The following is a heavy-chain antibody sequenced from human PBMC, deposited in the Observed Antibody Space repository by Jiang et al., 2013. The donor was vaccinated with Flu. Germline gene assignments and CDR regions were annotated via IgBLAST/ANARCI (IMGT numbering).Heavy chain of an antibody. J-gene: IGHJ4*02. CDR1: GYTFTSYD. Sequence: GAEVKKPGASVKVSCKASGYTFTSYDFSWVRQAPGQGLEWMGWISGYSGDTNYAQKFQGRVTMTTDTSTSTAYMELRSLRSDDTAVYYCAREGQLEPWGQGTLVTVSS. CDR3: AREGQLEP. CDR2: ISGYSGDT. V-gene: IGHV1-18*01. D-gene: IGHD1-1*01.